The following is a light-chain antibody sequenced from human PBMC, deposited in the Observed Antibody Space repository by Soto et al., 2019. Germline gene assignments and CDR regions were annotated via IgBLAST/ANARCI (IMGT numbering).Light chain of an antibody. CDR3: QQYHIWPSWT. CDR2: GAS. Sequence: EIVLTQSPATLSVSLGDSATLSCRASQSVSLSLAWYQMRPGQPPRLLIYGASTRATDIPARFSGSGSGTDFTLTISSLQSEHFAVYFCQQYHIWPSWTFGRGTKVEI. CDR1: QSVSLS. V-gene: IGKV3-15*01. J-gene: IGKJ1*01.